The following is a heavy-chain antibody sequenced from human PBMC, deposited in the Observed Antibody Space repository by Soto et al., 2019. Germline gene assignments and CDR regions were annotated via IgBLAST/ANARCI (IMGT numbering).Heavy chain of an antibody. J-gene: IGHJ2*01. CDR2: IWSDGTNE. CDR1: GFTFSNYG. CDR3: ARDHSGGGSISEDGYFDL. D-gene: IGHD3-16*01. V-gene: IGHV3-33*01. Sequence: QVQLVESGGGVVQPGGSLRLSCAASGFTFSNYGLDWVRQAPGKGLEWVAVIWSDGTNEYYADSVKGRFTNSRDNSKNTLYLQMNSLRAEDTAVYYCARDHSGGGSISEDGYFDLWGRGTLVTVSS.